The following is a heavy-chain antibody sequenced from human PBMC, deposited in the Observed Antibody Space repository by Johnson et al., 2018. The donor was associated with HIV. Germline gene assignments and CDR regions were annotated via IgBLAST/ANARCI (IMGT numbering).Heavy chain of an antibody. CDR1: GFTFSDYY. V-gene: IGHV3-11*04. J-gene: IGHJ3*02. CDR2: IRRSSSTL. D-gene: IGHD2-2*01. CDR3: ARAAIVVLPAGAFDI. Sequence: VQLVESGGGLVKPGGSLRLSCAASGFTFSDYYMSWIRQAPGKGPEWVSYIRRSSSTLYYADPVNGRFTISRDNSKKTLYLQMNSLRIEDTAIYYCARAAIVVLPAGAFDIWGRGTMVTVSS.